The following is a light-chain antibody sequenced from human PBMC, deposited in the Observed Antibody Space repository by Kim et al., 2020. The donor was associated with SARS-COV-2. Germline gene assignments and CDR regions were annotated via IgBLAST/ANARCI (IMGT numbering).Light chain of an antibody. CDR3: SSYTSSSTFV. Sequence: GQSITISCTGTSSDVGGVNYVSWYLQHPGKAPKLMIYDVSKRPSGVSNRFSGSKSGNTASLTISGLQAEDEAEYYCSSYTSSSTFVFGAGTKVTVL. V-gene: IGLV2-14*03. J-gene: IGLJ1*01. CDR2: DVS. CDR1: SSDVGGVNY.